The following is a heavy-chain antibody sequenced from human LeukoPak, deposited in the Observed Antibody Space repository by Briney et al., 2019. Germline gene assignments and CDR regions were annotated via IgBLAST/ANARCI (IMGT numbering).Heavy chain of an antibody. Sequence: GGSLRLSCAASGFIVSTNYMNWVRQAPGKGLEWVSVIYSGGNTFYADSVKGRFTISRDSSKNTLYLQMNSLSAEDTAVYYCAGGHSSGYYSNSLDIWGQGTMVAVSS. CDR3: AGGHSSGYYSNSLDI. CDR1: GFIVSTNY. CDR2: IYSGGNT. J-gene: IGHJ3*02. V-gene: IGHV3-53*01. D-gene: IGHD3-22*01.